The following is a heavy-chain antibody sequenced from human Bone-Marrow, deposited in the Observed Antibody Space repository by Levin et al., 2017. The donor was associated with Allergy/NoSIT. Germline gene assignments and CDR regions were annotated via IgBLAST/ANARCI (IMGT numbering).Heavy chain of an antibody. J-gene: IGHJ4*02. CDR1: GFTFRHYT. CDR3: ARDPARGYYDSSGYSGDH. Sequence: GGSLRLSCAASGFTFRHYTMNWVRQAPGKGLEWVSCITNSGDSTYYADSVKGRFTISRDNAKNSLYLQLNRLRDEDTAMYYCARDPARGYYDSSGYSGDHWGQGTLVTVSS. CDR2: ITNSGDST. V-gene: IGHV3-48*02. D-gene: IGHD3-22*01.